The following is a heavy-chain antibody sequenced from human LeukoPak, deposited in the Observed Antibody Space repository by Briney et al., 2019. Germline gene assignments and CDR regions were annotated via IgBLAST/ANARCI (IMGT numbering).Heavy chain of an antibody. D-gene: IGHD7-27*01. V-gene: IGHV3-21*01. J-gene: IGHJ6*02. CDR1: GFTFSSYS. CDR3: ARDWAYYYYGMDV. CDR2: ISSSSSYI. Sequence: GGSLRLSCAASGFTFSSYSMNWVRQAPEKGLEWVSSISSSSSYIYYADSVKGRFTISRDNAKNSLYLQMNSLRAEDTAVYYCARDWAYYYYGMDVWGQGTTVTVSS.